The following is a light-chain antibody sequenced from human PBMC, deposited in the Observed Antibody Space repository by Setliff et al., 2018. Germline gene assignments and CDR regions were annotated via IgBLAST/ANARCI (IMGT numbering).Light chain of an antibody. CDR2: QVT. Sequence: QSALAQPPSASGSPGQSVTISCTGTSSDISSYNYVSWYQQHPGKAPKLMIYQVTQRPSGVPDRFSGSKSGDTASLTVSGLQAEDEADYYCSSYEGTNNFVFGTGTKVTVL. J-gene: IGLJ1*01. CDR1: SSDISSYNY. CDR3: SSYEGTNNFV. V-gene: IGLV2-8*01.